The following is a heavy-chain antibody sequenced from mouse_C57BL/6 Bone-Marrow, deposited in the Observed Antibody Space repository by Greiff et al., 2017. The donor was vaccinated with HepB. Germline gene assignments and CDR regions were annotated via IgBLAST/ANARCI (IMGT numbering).Heavy chain of an antibody. Sequence: EVQLQQSGPELVKPGASVKISCKASGYTFTDYYMNWVKQSHGKSLEWIGDINPNNGGTSYNQKFKGKATLTVDKSSSTAYMELRSLTSEDSAVYYCARIGYGSSYRDYFDYWGQGTTLTVSS. CDR3: ARIGYGSSYRDYFDY. J-gene: IGHJ2*01. D-gene: IGHD1-1*01. V-gene: IGHV1-26*01. CDR2: INPNNGGT. CDR1: GYTFTDYY.